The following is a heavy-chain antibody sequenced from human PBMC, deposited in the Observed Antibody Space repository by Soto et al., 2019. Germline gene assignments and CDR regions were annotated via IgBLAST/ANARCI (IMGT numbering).Heavy chain of an antibody. CDR1: GYTFTSYY. Sequence: GASVKVSCKASGYTFTSYYMHWVRQAPGQGLEWMGIINPSGGSTSYAQKFQGRVTMTRDTSTSTVYMELSSLGSEDTAVYYCAGGPSGSYYNRGNYYGMDVWGQGTTDTVSS. CDR3: AGGPSGSYYNRGNYYGMDV. J-gene: IGHJ6*02. D-gene: IGHD1-26*01. CDR2: INPSGGST. V-gene: IGHV1-46*01.